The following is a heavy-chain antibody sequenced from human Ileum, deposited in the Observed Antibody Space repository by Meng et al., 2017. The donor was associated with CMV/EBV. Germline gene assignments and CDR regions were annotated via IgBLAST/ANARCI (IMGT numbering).Heavy chain of an antibody. Sequence: GESLKISCAASGFTFSSYWMSWVRQAPGKGLEWVANIKQDGSEKYYVDSVKGRFTISRDNAKNSLYLQMNSLRAEDTAVYYCERITNYDFWRGHWGMDVWGQGTTVTVSS. D-gene: IGHD3-3*01. CDR3: ERITNYDFWRGHWGMDV. CDR2: IKQDGSEK. V-gene: IGHV3-7*01. CDR1: GFTFSSYW. J-gene: IGHJ6*02.